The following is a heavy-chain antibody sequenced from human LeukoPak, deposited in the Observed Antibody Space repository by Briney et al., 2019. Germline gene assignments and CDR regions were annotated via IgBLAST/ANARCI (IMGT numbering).Heavy chain of an antibody. CDR1: GGTFSSYA. CDR3: ARGGPVVAATLPIDY. D-gene: IGHD2-15*01. J-gene: IGHJ4*02. CDR2: IIPIFGTA. V-gene: IGHV1-69*05. Sequence: GASVKVSCKASGGTFSSYAISWVRQAPGQGLEWMGGIIPIFGTANYAQKFQGRVTMTTDTSTSTAYMELRSLRSDDTAVCFCARGGPVVAATLPIDYWGQGTLVTVSS.